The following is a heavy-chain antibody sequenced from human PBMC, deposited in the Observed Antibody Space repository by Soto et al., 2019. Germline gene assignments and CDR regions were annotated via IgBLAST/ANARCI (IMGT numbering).Heavy chain of an antibody. CDR2: ISSSSSTI. J-gene: IGHJ6*02. CDR1: GFTFSSYS. V-gene: IGHV3-48*02. D-gene: IGHD3-3*01. CDR3: ARDSFFRLFIVGYYYYGIDG. Sequence: GGSLRLSCAASGFTFSSYSMNWVRQAPGKGLEWVSYISSSSSTIYYADSVKGRFTISRDNAKKSLYLQMNSLRDEDTAVYYCARDSFFRLFIVGYYYYGIDGCAQGTKVTLYS.